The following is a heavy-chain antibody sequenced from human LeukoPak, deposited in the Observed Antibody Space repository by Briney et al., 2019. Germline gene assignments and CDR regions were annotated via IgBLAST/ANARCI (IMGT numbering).Heavy chain of an antibody. CDR2: IIPILGIA. Sequence: PVKVSCKASGGTFSSYAISWVRQAPGQGLEWMGRIIPILGIANYAQKFQCRVTITADKSTSTAYMELSSLRSEDTAVYYCARSPAVLRYFDWLSYGMDVWGQGTTVTVSS. V-gene: IGHV1-69*04. D-gene: IGHD3-9*01. CDR3: ARSPAVLRYFDWLSYGMDV. J-gene: IGHJ6*02. CDR1: GGTFSSYA.